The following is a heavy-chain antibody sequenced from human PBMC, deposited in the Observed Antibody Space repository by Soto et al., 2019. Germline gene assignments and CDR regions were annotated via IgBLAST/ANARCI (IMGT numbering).Heavy chain of an antibody. CDR2: INHSGST. V-gene: IGHV4-34*01. D-gene: IGHD3-16*02. CDR1: GGSFSGYY. Sequence: ETLSLTCAVYGGSFSGYYWSWIRQPPGKGLEWIGEINHSGSTNYNPSLKSRVTISVDTSKNQFSLKLSSVTAADTAVYYCARGVGLVRAFDIWGQGTMVTVSS. J-gene: IGHJ3*02. CDR3: ARGVGLVRAFDI.